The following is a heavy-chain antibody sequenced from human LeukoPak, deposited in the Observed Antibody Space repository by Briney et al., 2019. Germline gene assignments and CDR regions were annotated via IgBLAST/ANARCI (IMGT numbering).Heavy chain of an antibody. D-gene: IGHD3-9*01. CDR2: IGFSSIGYSSDHI. J-gene: IGHJ4*02. CDR1: GFTFSAYY. CDR3: ARTYNIRYFDT. Sequence: PGGSLRLSCAASGFTFSAYYMTWIRQAPGKGLEWVSSIGFSSIGYSSDHIKYADSVKGRFTISRDNSKNTLYLQMNSLRAEDTAVYYCARTYNIRYFDTWGQGTLVTVSS. V-gene: IGHV3-11*06.